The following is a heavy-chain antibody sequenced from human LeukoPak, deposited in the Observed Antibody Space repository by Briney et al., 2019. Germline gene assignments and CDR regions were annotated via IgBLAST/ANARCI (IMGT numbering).Heavy chain of an antibody. J-gene: IGHJ5*02. D-gene: IGHD1-7*01. CDR2: IYYSGST. CDR3: ARDSHDWNYSGFDP. V-gene: IGHV4-39*02. CDR1: GGSISSSSYY. Sequence: SETLSLTCTVSGGSISSSSYYWGWIRQPPGKGLEWIGSIYYSGSTYYNPSLKSRVTISVDTSKNQFSLKLSSVTAADTAVYYCARDSHDWNYSGFDPWGQGTLVTVSS.